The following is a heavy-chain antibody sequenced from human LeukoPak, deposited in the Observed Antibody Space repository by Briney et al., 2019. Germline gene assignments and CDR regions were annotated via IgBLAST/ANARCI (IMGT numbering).Heavy chain of an antibody. CDR3: ARDRWGSSWFFDY. V-gene: IGHV1-2*02. CDR1: GYTFTSYY. J-gene: IGHJ4*02. Sequence: ASVKVSCKASGYTFTSYYMHWVRQAPGQGLEWMGWINSNSGGTNYAQKFQGRVTMTRDTSISTAYMELSRLRSDDTAVYYCARDRWGSSWFFDYWGQGTLVTVSS. D-gene: IGHD6-13*01. CDR2: INSNSGGT.